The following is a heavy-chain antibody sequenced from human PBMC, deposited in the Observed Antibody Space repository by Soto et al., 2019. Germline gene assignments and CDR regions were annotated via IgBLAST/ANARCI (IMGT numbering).Heavy chain of an antibody. Sequence: VGSLRLSCAASGFTHRGDWRSWVRQAPGKGLEWLATIKTDASEKKYVDSVKGRFTISRDNAKNSLYLQMTSLRAEDTAVYYCARVPVPRIAAAGTAFDPWGQGTLVTVSS. CDR3: ARVPVPRIAAAGTAFDP. CDR2: IKTDASEK. V-gene: IGHV3-7*03. D-gene: IGHD6-13*01. J-gene: IGHJ5*02. CDR1: GFTHRGDW.